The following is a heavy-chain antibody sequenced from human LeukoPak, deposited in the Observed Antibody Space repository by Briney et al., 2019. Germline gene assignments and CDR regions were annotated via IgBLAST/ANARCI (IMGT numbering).Heavy chain of an antibody. D-gene: IGHD6-13*01. CDR2: IHYSGST. J-gene: IGHJ5*02. CDR3: ARRGMAAAGTFDP. V-gene: IGHV4-39*01. Sequence: ASETLSLTCTVSGDSISSTTYYWAWIRQPPGKGLEWIGRIHYSGSTYYNPSLKSRVAMSVDTSKNQFSLQLSSVTAADTAVYYCARRGMAAAGTFDPWGQGILVTVSS. CDR1: GDSISSTTYY.